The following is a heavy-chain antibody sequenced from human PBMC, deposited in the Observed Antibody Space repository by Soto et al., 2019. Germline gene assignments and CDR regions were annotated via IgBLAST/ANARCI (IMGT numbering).Heavy chain of an antibody. CDR1: GFSLSTSGLG. J-gene: IGHJ3*02. D-gene: IGHD3-3*01. V-gene: IGHV2-5*01. CDR2: IYWNDEK. CDR3: AQIDAYDFWSGYTFDI. Sequence: QITLKESGPTLVKPTQTLTLTCTFSGFSLSTSGLGVGWIRQPPAKALEWLALIYWNDEKRYSPSLKSRLTLKQATSKKHVVLTMTNVDPVDTTTYYCAQIDAYDFWSGYTFDIWGQGTMVTVSS.